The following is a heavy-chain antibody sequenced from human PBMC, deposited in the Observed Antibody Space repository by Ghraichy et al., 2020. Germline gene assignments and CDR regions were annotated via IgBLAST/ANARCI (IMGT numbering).Heavy chain of an antibody. CDR1: GFMFSSNW. CDR3: AKDGVWSLDH. Sequence: GGSLRLSCAASGFMFSSNWMSWVRQAPGKGLEWVAHIKQDGSEKYYVDSVKGRFTISRDNAKNSLYLQMNSLRVEDPALYYGAKDGVWSLDHWGQGTLVTVSS. CDR2: IKQDGSEK. D-gene: IGHD2-8*02. V-gene: IGHV3-7*01. J-gene: IGHJ4*02.